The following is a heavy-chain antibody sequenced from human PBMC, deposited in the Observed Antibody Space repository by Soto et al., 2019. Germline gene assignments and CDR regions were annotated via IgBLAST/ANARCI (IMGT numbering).Heavy chain of an antibody. Sequence: GGSLRLSCAASGFTFSSYDMHWVRQATGKGLEWVSAIGTAGDPYYPGSVKGRFTISRENAKNSLYLQMNSLRAGDMAVYYCARGGEKSIYWYFDLWGRGTLVTVSS. J-gene: IGHJ2*01. V-gene: IGHV3-13*05. CDR3: ARGGEKSIYWYFDL. CDR1: GFTFSSYD. CDR2: IGTAGDP. D-gene: IGHD3-16*01.